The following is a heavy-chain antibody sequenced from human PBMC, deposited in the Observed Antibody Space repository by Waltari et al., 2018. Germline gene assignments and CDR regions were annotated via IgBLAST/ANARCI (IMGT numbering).Heavy chain of an antibody. CDR3: ARGRDPGVVGGLSF. J-gene: IGHJ4*02. Sequence: EVQLLESGGNLIQPGGSLRLSCAASGFTLSSSRMHWVRQAPGKGLEWVSVMYSGGSTKYADSVQGRFIISRENSRNMVYLQMSSLTTEDTAVYYCARGRDPGVVGGLSFWGLGTLVTVSS. CDR1: GFTLSSSR. V-gene: IGHV3-23*03. CDR2: MYSGGST. D-gene: IGHD1-26*01.